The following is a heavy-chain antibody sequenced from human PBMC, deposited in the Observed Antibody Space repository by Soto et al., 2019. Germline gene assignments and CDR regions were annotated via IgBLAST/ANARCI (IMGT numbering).Heavy chain of an antibody. Sequence: SVKVSCKASGGTFSSYAISWVRQAPGQGLEWMGGIIPIFGTANYAQKFQGRVTITADESTSTAYMELSSLRSEDTAVYYCARAGGYCSCGSCELRGVFDYWGQGTLVTGSA. CDR2: IIPIFGTA. CDR1: GGTFSSYA. CDR3: ARAGGYCSCGSCELRGVFDY. D-gene: IGHD2-15*01. J-gene: IGHJ4*02. V-gene: IGHV1-69*13.